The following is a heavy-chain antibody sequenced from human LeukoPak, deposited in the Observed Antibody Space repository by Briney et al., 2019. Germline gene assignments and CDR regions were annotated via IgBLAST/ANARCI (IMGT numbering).Heavy chain of an antibody. J-gene: IGHJ4*02. V-gene: IGHV1-69*05. Sequence: SVKVSCKASGGTFSSYAISWVRQAPGQGLEWMGGIIPIFGTANYAQKLQGRVTMTTDTSTSTAYMELRSLRSDDTAVYYCASGVAALAPLDYWGQGTLVTVSS. CDR2: IIPIFGTA. D-gene: IGHD3-16*01. CDR3: ASGVAALAPLDY. CDR1: GGTFSSYA.